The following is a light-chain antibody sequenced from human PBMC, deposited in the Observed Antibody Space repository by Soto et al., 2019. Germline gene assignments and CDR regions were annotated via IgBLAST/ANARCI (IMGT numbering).Light chain of an antibody. CDR2: DAS. CDR1: HSVSNNY. J-gene: IGKJ1*01. V-gene: IGKV3-20*01. Sequence: EIVLTQAPGSLSLSPGERSTLSCRASHSVSNNYLAWYQQKPGQAPRLLIYDASNRATDIPERFSGSGSGTDFTLTIRRLAPEDFEVYYCQHYDTSSRTFGQGTKVDIK. CDR3: QHYDTSSRT.